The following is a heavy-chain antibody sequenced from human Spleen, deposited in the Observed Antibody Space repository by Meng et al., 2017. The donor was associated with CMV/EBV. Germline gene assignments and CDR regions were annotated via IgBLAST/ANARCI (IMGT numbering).Heavy chain of an antibody. CDR2: ISSSSDYI. V-gene: IGHV3-21*06. CDR3: ARQYSSSWYGTDYFDY. D-gene: IGHD6-13*01. Sequence: GESLKISCTTSGFTFGDYAISWVRQAPGKGLEWVSFISSSSDYIYYADSVKGRFTISRDNAKNSQYLQMNSLRAEDTAVYYCARQYSSSWYGTDYFDYWGQGTLVTVSS. CDR1: GFTFGDYA. J-gene: IGHJ4*02.